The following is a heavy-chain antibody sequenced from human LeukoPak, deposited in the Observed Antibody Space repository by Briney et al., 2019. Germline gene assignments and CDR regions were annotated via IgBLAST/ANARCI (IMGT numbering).Heavy chain of an antibody. Sequence: GGSVRLSCAASGFTFNNYAMSWVRQAPGKGLEWVSSISGSGSATYYADSVKGRFTISRDNSKNTLCLQMNSLRAEDTAVYYCAKDSGSYWGQGTLVTVSS. CDR3: AKDSGSY. D-gene: IGHD7-27*01. CDR1: GFTFNNYA. CDR2: ISGSGSAT. J-gene: IGHJ4*02. V-gene: IGHV3-23*01.